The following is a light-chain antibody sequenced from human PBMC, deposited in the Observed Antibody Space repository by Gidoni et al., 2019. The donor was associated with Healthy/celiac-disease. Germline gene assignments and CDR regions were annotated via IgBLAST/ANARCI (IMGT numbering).Light chain of an antibody. V-gene: IGKV3-11*01. CDR3: QQRSNWPPWT. J-gene: IGKJ1*01. CDR2: DAS. CDR1: QSVSSY. Sequence: ELVLTQSPATLSLSPGERATLSCRASQSVSSYLAWYQQKPGQAPRLLIYDASNRATGITARFSGSGSGTDFTLTISSLEPEDFAVYYCQQRSNWPPWTFXXXTKVEIK.